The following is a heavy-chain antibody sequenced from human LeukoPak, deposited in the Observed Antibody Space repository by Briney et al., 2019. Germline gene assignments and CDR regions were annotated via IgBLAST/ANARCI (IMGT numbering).Heavy chain of an antibody. CDR1: GFTLSNHW. D-gene: IGHD3-10*01. V-gene: IGHV3-7*01. CDR2: IKQDGIEK. Sequence: GGSLRLSCAASGFTLSNHWMIWVRQAPGKGLECVANIKQDGIEKYYLDSVKGRFTISRDNAKNSVYLQMNSLRVEDTAVYYCAKDGAALWFGELSGFDYWGQGTLVTVSS. CDR3: AKDGAALWFGELSGFDY. J-gene: IGHJ4*02.